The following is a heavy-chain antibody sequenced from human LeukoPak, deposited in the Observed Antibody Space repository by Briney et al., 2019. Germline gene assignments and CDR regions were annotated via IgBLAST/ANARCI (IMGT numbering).Heavy chain of an antibody. CDR2: ISGSGGST. CDR1: GFTFSNYA. D-gene: IGHD2-21*02. J-gene: IGHJ4*02. V-gene: IGHV3-23*01. CDR3: EANCGGNCPFDY. Sequence: GGSLRLSCAASGFTFSNYAMNWVRQAPGKGLEWVSAISGSGGSTYYADSVKGRFTISRDNSRNTLYLQMNSLRAEDTAVYYCEANCGGNCPFDYWGKGTLVTVSS.